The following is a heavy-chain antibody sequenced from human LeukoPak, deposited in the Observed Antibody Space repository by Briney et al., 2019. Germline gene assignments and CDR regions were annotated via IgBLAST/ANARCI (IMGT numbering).Heavy chain of an antibody. D-gene: IGHD4-17*01. V-gene: IGHV3-23*01. J-gene: IGHJ4*02. CDR2: ISGSGGST. CDR1: GFTFSSYA. CDR3: ARDPSDYGDYVEDDY. Sequence: GGSLRLSCAASGFTFSSYAMSWVRQAPGKGLEWVSAISGSGGSTYYADSVKGRFTISRDNAKNSLYLQMNSLRAEDTAVYYCARDPSDYGDYVEDDYWGQGTLVTVSS.